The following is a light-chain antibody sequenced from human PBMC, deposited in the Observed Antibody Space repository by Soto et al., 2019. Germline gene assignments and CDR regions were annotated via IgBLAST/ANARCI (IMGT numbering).Light chain of an antibody. J-gene: IGLJ2*01. CDR3: GTWDSSLSVWGV. CDR2: DNN. Sequence: QSVLTQPPSVSAAPGQKVTISCSGSSSNIGNNYVSWYQQLPGTAPKLLIYDNNKRPSGIPDRFSGSKSGTSATLGITGLQTGDEADYYCGTWDSSLSVWGVFGGGTKLTVL. CDR1: SSNIGNNY. V-gene: IGLV1-51*01.